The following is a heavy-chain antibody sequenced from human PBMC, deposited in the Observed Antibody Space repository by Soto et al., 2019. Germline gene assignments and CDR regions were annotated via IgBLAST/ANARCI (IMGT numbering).Heavy chain of an antibody. J-gene: IGHJ4*02. Sequence: PGGSLRLSCAASGFTFSSYSMNWVRQAPGKGLEWVSSISSSSSYIYYADSVKGRFTISRDNAKNSLYLQMNSLRAEDTAVYYCARDEYSSSSGGLYYFDYWGQGTLVTVSS. CDR3: ARDEYSSSSGGLYYFDY. D-gene: IGHD6-6*01. CDR2: ISSSSSYI. CDR1: GFTFSSYS. V-gene: IGHV3-21*01.